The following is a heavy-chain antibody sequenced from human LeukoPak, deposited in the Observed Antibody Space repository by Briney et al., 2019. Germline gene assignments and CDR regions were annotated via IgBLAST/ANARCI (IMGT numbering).Heavy chain of an antibody. V-gene: IGHV1-8*01. J-gene: IGHJ5*02. CDR3: AVLRYFDWLSGWFDP. CDR1: GYTFTSYD. Sequence: ASVKVSCKASGYTFTSYDINWVRQATGQGLEWMGWMNPNSGNTGYAQKFLGRVTMTRNTSISTAYMELSSLRSEDTAVYYCAVLRYFDWLSGWFDPWGQGTLVTVSS. CDR2: MNPNSGNT. D-gene: IGHD3-9*01.